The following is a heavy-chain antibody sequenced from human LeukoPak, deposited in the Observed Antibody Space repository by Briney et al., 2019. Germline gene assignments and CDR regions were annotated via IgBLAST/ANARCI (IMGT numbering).Heavy chain of an antibody. V-gene: IGHV1-18*01. CDR2: ISAYNGKT. CDR1: GYTFTSYD. CDR3: ARDRGIVGAHNP. Sequence: EASVKVSCKASGYTFTSYDISWVRQAPGQGLEWMGWISAYNGKTNYAQKLQGRVTMTTDTSTSTAYMELRSLRSDDTAVYYCARDRGIVGAHNPWGQGTLVTVSS. D-gene: IGHD1-26*01. J-gene: IGHJ5*02.